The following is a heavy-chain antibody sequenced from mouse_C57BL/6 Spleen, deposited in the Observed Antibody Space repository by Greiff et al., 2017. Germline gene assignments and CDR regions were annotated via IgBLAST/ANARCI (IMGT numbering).Heavy chain of an antibody. Sequence: QVQLQQPGAELVRPGTSVKLSCKASGYTFTSYWMHWVKQRPGQGLEWIGVIDPSDSYTNYNQKFKGKATLTVDTSSSTAYMQLSSLTSEDSAVYYCARSLRRFDYWGQGTTLTVSS. CDR3: ARSLRRFDY. CDR1: GYTFTSYW. CDR2: IDPSDSYT. D-gene: IGHD2-12*01. J-gene: IGHJ2*01. V-gene: IGHV1-59*01.